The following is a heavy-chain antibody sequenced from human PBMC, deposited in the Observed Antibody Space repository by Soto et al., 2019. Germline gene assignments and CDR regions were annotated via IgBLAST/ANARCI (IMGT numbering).Heavy chain of an antibody. V-gene: IGHV3-9*01. CDR1: GFTFDDYA. CDR3: AKDNGLAVAGMVDN. J-gene: IGHJ4*02. CDR2: ISWNSGSI. Sequence: PGGSLRLSCAASGFTFDDYAMHWVRQAPGKGLEWVSGISWNSGSIGYADSVKGRFTISRDNAKNSLYLQMNSLRAEDTALYYCAKDNGLAVAGMVDNWGQGTLVTVSS. D-gene: IGHD6-19*01.